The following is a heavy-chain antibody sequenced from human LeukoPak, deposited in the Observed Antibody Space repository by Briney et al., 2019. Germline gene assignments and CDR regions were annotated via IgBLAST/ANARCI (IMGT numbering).Heavy chain of an antibody. V-gene: IGHV4-61*02. Sequence: PSETLSLTCSVSGASISSSNYYWAWIRQPAGKGLEWIGRIYTSGSTNYNPSLKSRVTISVDTSKNQFSLKLSSVTAADTAVYYXXXXGKLLWFGEQWFDPWGQGTLVTVSS. CDR2: IYTSGST. CDR1: GASISSSNYY. CDR3: XXXGKLLWFGEQWFDP. D-gene: IGHD3-10*01. J-gene: IGHJ5*02.